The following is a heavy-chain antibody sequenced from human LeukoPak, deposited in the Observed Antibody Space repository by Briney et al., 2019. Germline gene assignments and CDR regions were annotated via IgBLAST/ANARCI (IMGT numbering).Heavy chain of an antibody. CDR1: GGSFSGYY. CDR2: INHSGST. V-gene: IGHV4-34*01. CDR3: ARGGVVVVPAAKRYSQH. J-gene: IGHJ1*01. Sequence: SETLSLTCAVYGGSFSGYYWSWIRQPPGKGLEWIGEINHSGSTNYNPSLKSRVTISVDTSKNQFSLKLSSVTAADTAVYYCARGGVVVVPAAKRYSQHWGQGTLVTVSS. D-gene: IGHD2-2*01.